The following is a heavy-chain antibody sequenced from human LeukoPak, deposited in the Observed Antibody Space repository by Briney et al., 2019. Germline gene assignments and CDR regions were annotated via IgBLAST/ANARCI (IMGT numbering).Heavy chain of an antibody. V-gene: IGHV3-23*01. CDR1: GFTFSDHA. CDR3: AKGGLPYCSSTSCSDAFDI. J-gene: IGHJ3*02. D-gene: IGHD2-2*01. Sequence: GGSLRLSCTASGFTFSDHAMHWVRQAPGKGLEWVSAISGSGGSTYYADSVKGRFTISRDNSKNTLYLQMNSLRAEDTAVYYCAKGGLPYCSSTSCSDAFDIWGQGTMVTVSS. CDR2: ISGSGGST.